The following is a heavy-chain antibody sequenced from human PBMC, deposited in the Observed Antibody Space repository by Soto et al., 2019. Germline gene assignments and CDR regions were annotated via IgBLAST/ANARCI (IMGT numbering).Heavy chain of an antibody. Sequence: GGSLRLSCAASGFTFSSYSMNWVRQAPGKGLEWVSSISSSSSYIYYADSVKGRFTISRDNAKNSLYLQMNSLRAEDTAVYYCANSFCSGGSCYEYYFDYWGQGTLVTVSS. CDR2: ISSSSSYI. D-gene: IGHD2-15*01. J-gene: IGHJ4*02. CDR1: GFTFSSYS. CDR3: ANSFCSGGSCYEYYFDY. V-gene: IGHV3-21*01.